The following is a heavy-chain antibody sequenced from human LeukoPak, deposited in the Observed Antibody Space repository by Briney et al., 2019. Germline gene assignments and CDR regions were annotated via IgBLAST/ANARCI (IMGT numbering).Heavy chain of an antibody. CDR2: INPSGGST. Sequence: ASVKVSCKASGYTFTSYYMHRVRQAPGQGLEWMGIINPSGGSTSYAQKFQGRVTMTRDMSTSTVYMELSSLRSEDTAVYYCARGRDGYNGLRAFDIWGQGTMVTVSS. V-gene: IGHV1-46*01. CDR1: GYTFTSYY. J-gene: IGHJ3*02. D-gene: IGHD5-24*01. CDR3: ARGRDGYNGLRAFDI.